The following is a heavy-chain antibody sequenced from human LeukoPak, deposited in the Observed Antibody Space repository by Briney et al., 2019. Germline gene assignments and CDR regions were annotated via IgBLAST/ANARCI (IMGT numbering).Heavy chain of an antibody. CDR2: ISYDGSNK. V-gene: IGHV3-30*04. CDR3: ARDAPYCGGDCYHFDY. CDR1: GFTFSSYA. J-gene: IGHJ4*02. D-gene: IGHD2-21*02. Sequence: PGRSLRLSCAASGFTFSSYAMHWVRQAPGKGLEWVAVISYDGSNKYYADSVKGRFTISRDNSKDTLYLQMNSLRAEDTAVYYCARDAPYCGGDCYHFDYWGQGTLVTVSS.